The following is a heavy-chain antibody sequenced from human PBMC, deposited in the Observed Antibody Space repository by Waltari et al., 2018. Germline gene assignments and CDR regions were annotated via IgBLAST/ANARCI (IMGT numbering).Heavy chain of an antibody. CDR2: ILNKRDGETT. CDR3: ITDDTGHDWGY. CDR1: GFTLPKAW. J-gene: IGHJ4*02. D-gene: IGHD5-12*01. Sequence: EGQLVESGGGLVKPGGSLRLSCADSGFTLPKAWMNWVRQAPGKRLGGCGRILNKRDGETTDYAAPVNGRFTVSRDESKSTLYLQMNSLKTEDTAIYYCITDDTGHDWGYWSRGALVTVSS. V-gene: IGHV3-15*01.